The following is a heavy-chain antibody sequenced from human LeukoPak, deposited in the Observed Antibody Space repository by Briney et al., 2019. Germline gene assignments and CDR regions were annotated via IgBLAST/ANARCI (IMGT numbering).Heavy chain of an antibody. CDR1: GFTFSSYA. CDR3: ATTLHSGYYDLY. D-gene: IGHD3-22*01. Sequence: PGGSLRLSCAASGFTFSSYAMSWVRQAPGKGLEWVSAISGLGGSTYYADSVKGRFTISRDNSKNTLYLQMNSLRAEDTAVYYCATTLHSGYYDLYWGQGTLVTVSS. J-gene: IGHJ4*02. CDR2: ISGLGGST. V-gene: IGHV3-23*01.